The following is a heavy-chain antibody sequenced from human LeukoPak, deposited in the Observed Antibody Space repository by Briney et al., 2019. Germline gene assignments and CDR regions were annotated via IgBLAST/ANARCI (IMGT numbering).Heavy chain of an antibody. CDR2: ITSSGDGT. V-gene: IGHV3-23*01. J-gene: IGHJ4*02. Sequence: PGGSLRLSCAASGFTFSIYAMSWVRQAPGKGLQGFSSITSSGDGTYYADSVKGRFTISRDNSENMLYLQLNSLRVEDTAVYFCAKDRPNYYGSNGHSYRRDGDYWGQGTLVTVSS. D-gene: IGHD3-10*01. CDR1: GFTFSIYA. CDR3: AKDRPNYYGSNGHSYRRDGDY.